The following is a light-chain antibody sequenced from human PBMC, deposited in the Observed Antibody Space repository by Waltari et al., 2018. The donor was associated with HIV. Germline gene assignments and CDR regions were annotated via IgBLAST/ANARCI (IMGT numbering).Light chain of an antibody. J-gene: IGLJ2*01. CDR1: SSNLGSNY. CDR3: AAWDGSHVV. Sequence: QSVLTQPPSASGTPGQRVTISCSGSSSNLGSNYVYWYQHLPGTAPKLLIYRNNQRPSGVPDRFSGSKSGTSASLAISGLRSEDEADYYCAAWDGSHVVFGGGTKLTVL. CDR2: RNN. V-gene: IGLV1-47*01.